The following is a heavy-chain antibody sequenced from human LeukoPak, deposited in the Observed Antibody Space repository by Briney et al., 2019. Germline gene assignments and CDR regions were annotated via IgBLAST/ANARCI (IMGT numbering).Heavy chain of an antibody. CDR3: ARDLRLTSGSSGFDP. D-gene: IGHD1-26*01. V-gene: IGHV1-2*02. CDR1: GYTFTGYY. CDR2: INPNSGGT. Sequence: ASVKVSCKASGYTFTGYYMHWVRQAPGQGLEWMGWINPNSGGTNYAKKFRGRVTMTRDTSISTAYMELSRLTSDDTAVYYCARDLRLTSGSSGFDPWGQGTLVTVSS. J-gene: IGHJ5*02.